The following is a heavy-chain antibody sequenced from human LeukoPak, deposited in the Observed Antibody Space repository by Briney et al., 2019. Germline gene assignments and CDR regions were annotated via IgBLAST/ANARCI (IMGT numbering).Heavy chain of an antibody. V-gene: IGHV1-2*02. CDR2: INPNSGGT. J-gene: IGHJ4*02. CDR1: GYTFTGYY. CDR3: ARASVLEWLLPDY. D-gene: IGHD3-3*01. Sequence: ASVKVSCKASGYTFTGYYMHWVRQAPGQGLEWMGWINPNSGGTNYAQKFQGRVTMTRDTSISTAYMELSRLRSDDTAVYYCARASVLEWLLPDYWGQGTLVTVSS.